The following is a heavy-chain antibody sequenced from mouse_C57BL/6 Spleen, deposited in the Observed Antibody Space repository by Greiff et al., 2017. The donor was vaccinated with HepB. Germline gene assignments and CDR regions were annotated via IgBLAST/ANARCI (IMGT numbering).Heavy chain of an antibody. CDR3: ARGNYDGYSAWFAY. D-gene: IGHD2-3*01. Sequence: VQLQHPGAELVRPGTSVKLSCKASGYTFTSYWMHWVKQRPGQGLEWIGVIDPSDSYTNYNQKFKGKATLTVDTSSSTAYMQLSSLTSEDSAVYYCARGNYDGYSAWFAYWGQGTLVTVSA. CDR1: GYTFTSYW. CDR2: IDPSDSYT. V-gene: IGHV1-59*01. J-gene: IGHJ3*01.